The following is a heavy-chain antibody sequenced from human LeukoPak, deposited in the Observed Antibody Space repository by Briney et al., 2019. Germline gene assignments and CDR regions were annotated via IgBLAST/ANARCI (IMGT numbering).Heavy chain of an antibody. CDR2: IRSKADNYAT. D-gene: IGHD6-13*01. J-gene: IGHJ4*02. CDR1: GFTFSGST. V-gene: IGHV3-73*01. Sequence: QSGGSLRLSCAASGFTFSGSTMHWVRQASGKGLEWVGRIRSKADNYATAYGASVKGRFTISRDDSENTAYLQMSSLKTEDTAVYYCTRQWATAGAGPMDFDYWGQGTLVTVYS. CDR3: TRQWATAGAGPMDFDY.